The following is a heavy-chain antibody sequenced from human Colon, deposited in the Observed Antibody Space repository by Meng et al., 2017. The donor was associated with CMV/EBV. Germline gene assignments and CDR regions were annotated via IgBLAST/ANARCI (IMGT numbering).Heavy chain of an antibody. J-gene: IGHJ6*02. V-gene: IGHV4-59*11. CDR2: VYYSGAA. CDR1: GDSLRSHY. D-gene: IGHD1-1*01. Sequence: SETLSLTCTVSGDSLRSHYWSWIRQPPGKGLEWMGYVYYSGAATYTPSLRSRLSISVDMSKNQVYLTLRSVTAADTAMYFCARAKLTGDSRYYGMAVWGQGTAVTVSS. CDR3: ARAKLTGDSRYYGMAV.